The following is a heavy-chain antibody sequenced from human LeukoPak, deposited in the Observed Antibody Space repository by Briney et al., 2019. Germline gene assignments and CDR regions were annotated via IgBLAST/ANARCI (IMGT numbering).Heavy chain of an antibody. Sequence: PGESLKISCKGSGYSFTSYCIAWVRQMPGRGLEWMGIIYPTDSDTRYSPSFQGQVTISADRSISTAYLQWSSLKASDTAMYYCARQLGSDAFDIWGQGTVVTVSS. CDR2: IYPTDSDT. CDR1: GYSFTSYC. D-gene: IGHD7-27*01. V-gene: IGHV5-51*01. CDR3: ARQLGSDAFDI. J-gene: IGHJ3*02.